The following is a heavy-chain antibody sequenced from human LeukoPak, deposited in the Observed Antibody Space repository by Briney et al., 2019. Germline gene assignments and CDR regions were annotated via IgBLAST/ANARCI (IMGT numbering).Heavy chain of an antibody. CDR3: AREGSGLDY. CDR1: GGSLNSYF. Sequence: SETLSLTCTVSGGSLNSYFWSWIRQPPGKGLEWTGYIYYTGSTNCNPSLKSRVTISLDTSKNKFSLKLKSVTAADTAVYYCAREGSGLDYWGQGTLVTVSS. D-gene: IGHD2-15*01. CDR2: IYYTGST. J-gene: IGHJ4*02. V-gene: IGHV4-59*12.